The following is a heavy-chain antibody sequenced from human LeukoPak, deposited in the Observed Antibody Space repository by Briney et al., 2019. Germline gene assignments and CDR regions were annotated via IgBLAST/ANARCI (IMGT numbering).Heavy chain of an antibody. CDR2: IYYSGST. Sequence: SETLSLTCTVSGGSISSYYWSWIRQPPGKGLEWIGYIYYSGSTYYNPSLKSRVTISVDTSKNQFSLKLSSVTAADTAVYYCARDQGPLDYWGQGTLVTVSS. CDR3: ARDQGPLDY. J-gene: IGHJ4*02. CDR1: GGSISSYY. V-gene: IGHV4-59*12.